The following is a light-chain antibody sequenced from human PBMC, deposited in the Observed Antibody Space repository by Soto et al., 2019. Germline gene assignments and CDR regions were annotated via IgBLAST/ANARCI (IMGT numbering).Light chain of an antibody. CDR1: QSVSSN. J-gene: IGKJ5*01. Sequence: EIVMTQSPATLSVSPGERATLSCRASQSVSSNLAWYQQKPGQAPRLLIYGASTRATGIPARFSGSGSGTEFTLTISSLQSEDFAVYYCQHLGAFGQGTRLGLN. V-gene: IGKV3-15*01. CDR2: GAS. CDR3: QHLGA.